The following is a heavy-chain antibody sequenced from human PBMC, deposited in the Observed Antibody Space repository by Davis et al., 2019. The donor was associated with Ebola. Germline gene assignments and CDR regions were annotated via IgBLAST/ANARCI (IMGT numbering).Heavy chain of an antibody. CDR2: ITPSGRT. CDR1: GGSLSGYY. D-gene: IGHD6-19*01. Sequence: SETLSLTCAVYGGSLSGYYWSWIRQPPGKGLEWIGQITPSGRTNYNPSLKGRVTMSGDTSKNQFFLDLTSMTAADTAVYYCASTSGWRDFWGQGSLVTVSS. J-gene: IGHJ4*02. CDR3: ASTSGWRDF. V-gene: IGHV4-34*01.